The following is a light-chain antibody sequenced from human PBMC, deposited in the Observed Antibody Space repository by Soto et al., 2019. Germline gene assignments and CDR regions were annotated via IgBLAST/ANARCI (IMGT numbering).Light chain of an antibody. Sequence: EIVMTHSPATLSVSPGETATLSCRASQSVGRAVAWYQHKPGQAPRHLIVAASIRATGVPGRFSGGGSGTEFTLTISSLQSEDFAVYYCQQYRNWPPLTFGGGTRVEIK. V-gene: IGKV3-15*01. J-gene: IGKJ4*01. CDR1: QSVGRA. CDR3: QQYRNWPPLT. CDR2: AAS.